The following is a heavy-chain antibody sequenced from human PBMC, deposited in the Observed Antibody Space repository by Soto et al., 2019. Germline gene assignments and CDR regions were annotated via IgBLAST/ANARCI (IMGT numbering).Heavy chain of an antibody. CDR2: ISYDGSNK. Sequence: GVSLRLSCAASGFTFSSYAMHWVRQAPGKGLEWVAVISYDGSNKYYADSVKGRFTISRDNSKNTLYLQMNSLRAEDTAVYYCARAYYMLYGPFDYWGQGTLVTVSS. CDR3: ARAYYMLYGPFDY. V-gene: IGHV3-30-3*01. J-gene: IGHJ4*02. D-gene: IGHD2-8*01. CDR1: GFTFSSYA.